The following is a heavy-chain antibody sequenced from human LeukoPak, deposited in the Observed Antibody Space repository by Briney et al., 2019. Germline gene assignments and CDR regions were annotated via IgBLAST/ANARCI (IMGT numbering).Heavy chain of an antibody. CDR1: GGSFSGYY. V-gene: IGHV4-34*01. CDR2: INHSGST. CDR3: ARGGYPIVVVPAAIWFDP. D-gene: IGHD2-2*01. J-gene: IGHJ5*02. Sequence: SETLSLTCAVYGGSFSGYYWSWIRQPPGKGLEWIGEINHSGSTNYNPSLKSRVTISVDTSKNQFSLKPSSVTAADTAVYYCARGGYPIVVVPAAIWFDPWGQGTLVTVSS.